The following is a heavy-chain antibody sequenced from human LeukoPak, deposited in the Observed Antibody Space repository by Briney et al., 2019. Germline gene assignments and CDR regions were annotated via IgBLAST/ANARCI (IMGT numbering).Heavy chain of an antibody. V-gene: IGHV4-30-4*01. CDR1: GGSISSGDYY. J-gene: IGHJ5*02. Sequence: SETLSLTCTVSGGSISSGDYYWSWIRQPPGNGLEWIGYIYYSGSTYYNPSLKSRVTISVDTSKNQFSLKLSSVTAADTAVYYCARAEVTMVRGAIIPSFDPWGQGTLVTVSS. CDR3: ARAEVTMVRGAIIPSFDP. D-gene: IGHD3-10*01. CDR2: IYYSGST.